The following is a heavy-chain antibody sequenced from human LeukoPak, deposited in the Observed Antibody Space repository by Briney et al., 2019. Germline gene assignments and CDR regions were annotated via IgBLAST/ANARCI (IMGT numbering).Heavy chain of an antibody. CDR1: GFILSDHY. D-gene: IGHD1-26*01. CDR2: TRKKANSYTT. CDR3: GRSGRYRPSDL. J-gene: IGHJ5*02. V-gene: IGHV3-72*01. Sequence: GGSLRLSCAASGFILSDHYIDWVRQAPGKGLEWVGRTRKKANSYTTEYAASVKGRFTISRDDPKNLLYMQMNRLKSEDTAVYYCGRSGRYRPSDLWGQGTLVTVSS.